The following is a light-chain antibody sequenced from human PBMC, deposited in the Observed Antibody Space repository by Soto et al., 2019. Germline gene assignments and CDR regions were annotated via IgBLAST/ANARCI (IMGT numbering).Light chain of an antibody. CDR2: GAS. J-gene: IGKJ1*01. CDR3: QQYNNWPTWT. Sequence: EIVMTQSPATLSVSPGERATLSCRASQSVSSNLAWYQQKPGQAPRLLIYGASTRATGIPARFSGSGSGTELTLNISSLQSEDFAVDYCQQYNNWPTWTFGQGTKVDIK. V-gene: IGKV3-15*01. CDR1: QSVSSN.